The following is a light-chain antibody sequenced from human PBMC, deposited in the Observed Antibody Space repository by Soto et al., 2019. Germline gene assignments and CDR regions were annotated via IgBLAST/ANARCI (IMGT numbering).Light chain of an antibody. CDR2: GAS. CDR3: HQYSSPPAS. V-gene: IGKV3-20*01. CDR1: QSVSSY. J-gene: IGKJ2*01. Sequence: EIVVTQSPGTLSLSPGERATRSCRTSQSVSSYLAWYQHKPGQAPRLLIYGASMRATGIPDRFSASGSGTDFTLTISGLAPEDFAVYYCHQYSSPPASFGQGTKLEIK.